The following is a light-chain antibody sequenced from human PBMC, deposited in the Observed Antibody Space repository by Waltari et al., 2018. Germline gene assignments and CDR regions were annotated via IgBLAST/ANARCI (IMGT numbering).Light chain of an antibody. J-gene: IGLJ3*02. Sequence: QSALTQPASVSGSPGQSITISCTGTTSDVGGYDSVSWYQQHPGKAPKLMIYEVSNRPSGVSSRFSGSKSAHTASLTISGLQAEDEADYYCSSYTSSSSWVFGGGTKLTVL. CDR3: SSYTSSSSWV. CDR2: EVS. CDR1: TSDVGGYDS. V-gene: IGLV2-14*01.